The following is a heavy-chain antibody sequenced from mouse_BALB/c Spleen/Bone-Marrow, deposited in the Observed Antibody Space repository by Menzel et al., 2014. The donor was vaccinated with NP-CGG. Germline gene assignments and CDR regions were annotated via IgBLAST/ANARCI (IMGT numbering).Heavy chain of an antibody. J-gene: IGHJ2*01. CDR3: ARDY. V-gene: IGHV1-4*01. Sequence: QVQLKESGAEQARPGASVKMSCKASGYTFTDTWIHWIKQRPGQGLEWIGYINPSTGYAEYNQNFKDKATLTVDKSSSTAYMQLSSLTSEDSAVYYCARDYWGQGTTLTVSS. CDR1: GYTFTDTW. CDR2: INPSTGYA.